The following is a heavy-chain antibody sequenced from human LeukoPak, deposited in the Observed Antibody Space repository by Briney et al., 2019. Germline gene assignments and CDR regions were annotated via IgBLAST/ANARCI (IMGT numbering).Heavy chain of an antibody. CDR1: GGSISSSSYN. CDR3: AREGGNSDY. D-gene: IGHD4-23*01. V-gene: IGHV4-39*07. CDR2: IYYSGST. J-gene: IGHJ4*02. Sequence: SETLSLTCTVSGGSISSSSYNWGWLRQPPGKGLEWIGSIYYSGSTYYNPSLKSRITISVDTSKNQFSLKLSSVTAADTAVYYCAREGGNSDYWGQGTLVTVSS.